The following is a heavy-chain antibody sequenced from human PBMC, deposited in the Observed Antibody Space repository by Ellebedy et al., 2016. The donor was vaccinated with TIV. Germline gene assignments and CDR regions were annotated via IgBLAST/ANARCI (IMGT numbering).Heavy chain of an antibody. V-gene: IGHV4-59*01. CDR1: GGSISSYY. CDR2: IFHSGIS. CDR3: ARGGGLFDY. Sequence: GSLRLXCTVSGGSISSYYWSWIRQPPGQGLEWIGFIFHSGISNYNPSLTSRVTISIDTSKNQFSLRLSSVTAADTAVYYCARGGGLFDYWGQGTLVTVSS. J-gene: IGHJ4*02. D-gene: IGHD3-16*01.